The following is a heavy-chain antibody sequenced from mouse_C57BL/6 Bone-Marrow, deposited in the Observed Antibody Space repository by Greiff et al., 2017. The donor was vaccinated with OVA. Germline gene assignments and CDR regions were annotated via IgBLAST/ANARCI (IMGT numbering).Heavy chain of an antibody. CDR2: ISSGGSYT. V-gene: IGHV5-6*01. CDR3: ARQGLYL. J-gene: IGHJ4*01. D-gene: IGHD3-1*01. CDR1: GFTFSSYG. Sequence: EVQLVESGGDLVKPGGSLKLSCAASGFTFSSYGMSWVRQTPDTRLEWVATISSGGSYTYYPDSVKGRFTISRDNAKNTLYLQMSSLKSEDTAMYYCARQGLYLWGQGTSVTVSS.